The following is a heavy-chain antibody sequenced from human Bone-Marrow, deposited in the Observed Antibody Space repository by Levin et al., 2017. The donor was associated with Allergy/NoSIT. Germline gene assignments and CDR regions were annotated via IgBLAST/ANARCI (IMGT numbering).Heavy chain of an antibody. CDR2: IFPGDSGA. CDR1: GYSFTTYW. V-gene: IGHV5-51*01. D-gene: IGHD2/OR15-2a*01. CDR3: ARHLNINTWRAEYFQH. Sequence: TGGSLRLSCKGSGYSFTTYWIGWVRQMPGKGLEWMGIIFPGDSGARYSPSFRGQVTMSVDKSMSTAYLQWSSLKASDTAMYYCARHLNINTWRAEYFQHWGQGTLVTVSS. J-gene: IGHJ1*01.